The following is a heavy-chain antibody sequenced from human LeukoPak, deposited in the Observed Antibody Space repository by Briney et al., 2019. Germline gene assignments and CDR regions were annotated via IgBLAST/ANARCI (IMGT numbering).Heavy chain of an antibody. Sequence: ASVEVSCKASGYTFTGYYMHWVRQAPGQGLEWMGWINPNSGGTNYAQKFQGRVTMTRDTSISTAYMELSRLRSDDTAVYYCARSSIAAPANWFDPWGQGTLVTVSS. V-gene: IGHV1-2*02. CDR2: INPNSGGT. J-gene: IGHJ5*02. CDR1: GYTFTGYY. D-gene: IGHD6-13*01. CDR3: ARSSIAAPANWFDP.